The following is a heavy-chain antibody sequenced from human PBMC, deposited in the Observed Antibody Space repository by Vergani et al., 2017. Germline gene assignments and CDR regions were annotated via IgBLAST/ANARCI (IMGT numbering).Heavy chain of an antibody. V-gene: IGHV3-30*02. CDR3: AKGHYYDSSGSYFQH. D-gene: IGHD3-22*01. CDR1: GSTFSSYG. CDR2: IRYDGSNK. J-gene: IGHJ1*01. Sequence: QVQLVESGGGVFKPGGSLRLSCAPSGSTFSSYGMHWVRQAPGKGLEWVAFIRYDGSNKYYADSVKGRFTISRDNSKNTLYLQMNSLRAEDTAVYYCAKGHYYDSSGSYFQHWGQGTLVTVSS.